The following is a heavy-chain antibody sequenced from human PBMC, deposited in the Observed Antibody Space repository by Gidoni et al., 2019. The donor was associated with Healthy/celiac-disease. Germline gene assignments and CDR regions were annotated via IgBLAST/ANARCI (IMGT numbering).Heavy chain of an antibody. CDR1: GGSFSGYY. CDR3: ARAVEFGGAQLGYYYYMDV. D-gene: IGHD3-10*01. J-gene: IGHJ6*03. V-gene: IGHV4-34*01. CDR2: INHSGST. Sequence: QVQLQQWGAGLLKPSETLSLTCAVYGGSFSGYYWSWIRQPPGKGLEWIGEINHSGSTNYNPSLKSRVTISVDTSKNQFSLKLSSVTAADTAVYYCARAVEFGGAQLGYYYYMDVWGKGTTVTVSS.